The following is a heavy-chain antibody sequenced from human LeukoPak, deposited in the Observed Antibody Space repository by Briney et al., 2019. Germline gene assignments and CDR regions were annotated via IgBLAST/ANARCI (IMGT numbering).Heavy chain of an antibody. CDR3: AKGPFFYYDASGYNYFDS. CDR1: GFTFSSYA. V-gene: IGHV3-23*01. Sequence: PGGSLRLSCAASGFTFSSYAMSWVRQAPGKGLEWVSAMSGSGGMTYSADSVKGRFTPSRDNSKDTLYLQMNNLRVEDTAIYYCAKGPFFYYDASGYNYFDSWGQGTLVTVSS. CDR2: MSGSGGMT. D-gene: IGHD3-22*01. J-gene: IGHJ4*02.